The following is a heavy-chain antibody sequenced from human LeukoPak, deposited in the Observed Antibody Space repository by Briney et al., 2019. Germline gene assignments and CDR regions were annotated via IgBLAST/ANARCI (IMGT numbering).Heavy chain of an antibody. J-gene: IGHJ4*02. D-gene: IGHD6-19*01. CDR3: ARRSGIAVAGAFDY. CDR1: GFIFSNYG. V-gene: IGHV3-30*02. Sequence: GSLRLSCAASGFIFSNYGMHWVRQAPGKGLEWVAFIRTDGSVKSHADSVKGRFTISRDNSKDMMNLQMNSLRAEDTAVYYCARRSGIAVAGAFDYWGQGTLVTVSS. CDR2: IRTDGSVK.